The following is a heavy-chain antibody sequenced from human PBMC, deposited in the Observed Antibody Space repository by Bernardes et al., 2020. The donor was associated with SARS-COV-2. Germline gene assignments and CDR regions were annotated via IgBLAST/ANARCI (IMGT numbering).Heavy chain of an antibody. CDR1: RFTVSNNY. V-gene: IGHV3-66*01. Sequence: GGSLRLSCAASRFTVSNNYMSWVRQAPGKGLEWVSVIYSGGTTYYADSVKGRFTISRDNSKNTLYLQMNSLRDEDTAVYYCARARGLAYCGGDCYSGYYYYGMDVWGQGTTVTVSS. D-gene: IGHD2-21*02. J-gene: IGHJ6*02. CDR3: ARARGLAYCGGDCYSGYYYYGMDV. CDR2: IYSGGTT.